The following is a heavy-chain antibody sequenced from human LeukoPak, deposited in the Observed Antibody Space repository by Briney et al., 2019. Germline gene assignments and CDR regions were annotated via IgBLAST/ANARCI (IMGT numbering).Heavy chain of an antibody. CDR1: GGSISSYY. D-gene: IGHD2-2*01. Sequence: SETLSLTCTVSGGSISSYYWSWIRQPPGKGLEWIGYIYYSGSTNYNPSLKSRVTISVDTSKNQFSLKLSSVTAADTAVYYCARTRSTHYYYYYYMDVWGKGTTVTVSS. J-gene: IGHJ6*03. CDR2: IYYSGST. CDR3: ARTRSTHYYYYYYMDV. V-gene: IGHV4-59*12.